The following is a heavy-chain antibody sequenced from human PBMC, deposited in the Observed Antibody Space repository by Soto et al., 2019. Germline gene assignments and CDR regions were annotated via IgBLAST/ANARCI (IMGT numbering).Heavy chain of an antibody. Sequence: ASVKVSCKAFGYTFTSYGISWVRQAPGQGLEWMGWISAYNGNTNYAQKLQGRVTMTTDTSTSTAYMELRSLRSDDTAVYYCARDTLLWFGELFPHFGYRGQGTLVTVSS. V-gene: IGHV1-18*01. J-gene: IGHJ4*02. CDR2: ISAYNGNT. D-gene: IGHD3-10*01. CDR1: GYTFTSYG. CDR3: ARDTLLWFGELFPHFGY.